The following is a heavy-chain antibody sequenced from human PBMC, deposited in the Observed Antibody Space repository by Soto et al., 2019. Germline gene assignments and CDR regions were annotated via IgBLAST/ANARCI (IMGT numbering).Heavy chain of an antibody. D-gene: IGHD1-7*01. J-gene: IGHJ5*02. CDR2: MNPNSGNT. Sequence: ASVKVSCTASGYTFTSYDINWVLQATGQGLEWMGWMNPNSGNTGYAQKFQGRVTMTRNTSISTAYMELSSLRSEDTAVYYCARGSITGTTFDPWGQGTLVTVSS. V-gene: IGHV1-8*01. CDR1: GYTFTSYD. CDR3: ARGSITGTTFDP.